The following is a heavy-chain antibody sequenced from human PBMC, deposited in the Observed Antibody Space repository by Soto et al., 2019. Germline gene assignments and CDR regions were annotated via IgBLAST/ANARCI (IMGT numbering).Heavy chain of an antibody. V-gene: IGHV1-3*01. D-gene: IGHD3-22*01. CDR1: GYTFTSYA. J-gene: IGHJ5*02. CDR2: INAGNGNT. CDR3: ARDLSLDYYDSSGYSNWFDP. Sequence: QVQLVQSGAEVKKPGASVKVSCKASGYTFTSYAMHWVRQAPGQRLEWMGWINAGNGNTKYSQKFQGRVTITRDTSASTADMELSSLRSEDTAVYYCARDLSLDYYDSSGYSNWFDPWGQGTLVTVSS.